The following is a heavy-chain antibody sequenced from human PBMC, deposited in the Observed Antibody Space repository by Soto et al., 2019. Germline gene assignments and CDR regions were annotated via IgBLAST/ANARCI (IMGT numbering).Heavy chain of an antibody. D-gene: IGHD5-12*01. CDR1: GGSFSGYY. J-gene: IGHJ4*02. V-gene: IGHV4-34*01. Sequence: QVQLQQWGAGLLKPSETLSLTCAVYGGSFSGYYWSWIRQPPGKGLEWIGEINHSGSTNYNPSLKSRVTISVDTSKNQFSLKLSSVTAAYTAVYYCARGGYSGYARWGQGTLVTVSS. CDR3: ARGGYSGYAR. CDR2: INHSGST.